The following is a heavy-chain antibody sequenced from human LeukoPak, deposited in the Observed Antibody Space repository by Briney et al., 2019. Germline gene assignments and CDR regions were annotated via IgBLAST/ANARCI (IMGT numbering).Heavy chain of an antibody. CDR3: ARHSTVTTGGDFDY. V-gene: IGHV4-39*01. Sequence: SETLSLTCTVSGGSISSGGYYWSWIRQHPGKGLEWIGYIYYSGSTYYNPSLKSRVTISVDTSKNQFSLKLSSVTAADTAVYYCARHSTVTTGGDFDYWGQGTLVTVSS. CDR1: GGSISSGGYY. CDR2: IYYSGST. J-gene: IGHJ4*02. D-gene: IGHD4-17*01.